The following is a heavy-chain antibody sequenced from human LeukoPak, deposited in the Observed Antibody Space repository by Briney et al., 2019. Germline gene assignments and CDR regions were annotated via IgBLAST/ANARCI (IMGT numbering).Heavy chain of an antibody. CDR3: ASQQKIFGVVTY. Sequence: GGSLRLSCAASGFTFSDYYMSWIRQAPGKGLEWVSYISSSGSTTYYADSVKGRFTISRDNAKNSLYLQMNSLRAEDTAVYYCASQQKIFGVVTYWGQGTLVTVSS. CDR2: ISSSGSTT. CDR1: GFTFSDYY. V-gene: IGHV3-11*04. D-gene: IGHD3-3*01. J-gene: IGHJ4*02.